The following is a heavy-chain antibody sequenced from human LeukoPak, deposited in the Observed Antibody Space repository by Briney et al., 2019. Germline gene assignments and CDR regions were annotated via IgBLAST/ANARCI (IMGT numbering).Heavy chain of an antibody. V-gene: IGHV4-34*01. CDR1: GGSFRGNY. CDR2: INHSGST. Sequence: SETLILTYAVHGGSFRGNYWSWIRQPPRKGLELIGEINHSGSTNYNPSLKSRVTISVDTSKNQFSLKLSSVTAADTAVYYCARAPLRTYDFWSGYSYGMDVWGQGTTVTVSS. D-gene: IGHD3-3*01. J-gene: IGHJ6*02. CDR3: ARAPLRTYDFWSGYSYGMDV.